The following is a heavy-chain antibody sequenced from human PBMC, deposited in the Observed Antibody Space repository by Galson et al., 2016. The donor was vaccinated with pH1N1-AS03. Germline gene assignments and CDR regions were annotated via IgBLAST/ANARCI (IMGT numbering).Heavy chain of an antibody. J-gene: IGHJ4*02. D-gene: IGHD1-1*01. CDR3: AKDSWGNNWSCFDY. V-gene: IGHV3-23*01. Sequence: SLRLSCAASGFTFSSYTMSWVRQAPGKGLEWVSGISGRDGSTYYADSVKGRFTISRDNSKNTLYPQMNSLRAEDTAVYYCAKDSWGNNWSCFDYWGQGTLVTVSS. CDR1: GFTFSSYT. CDR2: ISGRDGST.